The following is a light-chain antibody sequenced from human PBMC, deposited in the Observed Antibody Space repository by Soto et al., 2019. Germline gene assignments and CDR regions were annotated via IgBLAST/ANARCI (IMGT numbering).Light chain of an antibody. CDR1: QSISNY. Sequence: QLTQSPSSLSASVGDRVIITCRTSQSISNYLNWYQHKPGKAPKVLISAASNLQSGVPSRFSGSGSGTVFTLTISSLQPEDFATYFCQQSYTLSPLTFGGGTKVDIK. V-gene: IGKV1-39*01. J-gene: IGKJ4*01. CDR2: AAS. CDR3: QQSYTLSPLT.